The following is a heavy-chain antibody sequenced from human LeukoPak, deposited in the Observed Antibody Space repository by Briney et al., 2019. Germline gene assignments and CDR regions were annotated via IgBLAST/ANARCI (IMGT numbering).Heavy chain of an antibody. J-gene: IGHJ4*02. CDR1: GGSISSSSYY. CDR3: ARQPNSDY. CDR2: SYYSGST. V-gene: IGHV4-39*01. D-gene: IGHD2/OR15-2a*01. Sequence: PSETLSLTCTVSGGSISSSSYYWGWIRQPPGKGLEWIGRSYYSGSTYYNPSLKSRGTITVDTSKNQLSLKLSSVTAADTAVYYCARQPNSDYWGQGTLVTVSS.